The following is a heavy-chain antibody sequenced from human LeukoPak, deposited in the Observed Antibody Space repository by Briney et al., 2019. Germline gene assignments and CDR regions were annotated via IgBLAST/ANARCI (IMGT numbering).Heavy chain of an antibody. CDR3: ARQGWLGVY. CDR1: GFTVSSNY. D-gene: IGHD3-10*01. Sequence: GGSLRLSSAASGFTVSSNYMSWVRQAPGKGLEWVSVIYSGGSTYYADSVRGRFTISRDNSKNTLYLQMNSLRAEDTAVYYCARQGWLGVYWGQGTLVTVSS. J-gene: IGHJ4*02. CDR2: IYSGGST. V-gene: IGHV3-53*01.